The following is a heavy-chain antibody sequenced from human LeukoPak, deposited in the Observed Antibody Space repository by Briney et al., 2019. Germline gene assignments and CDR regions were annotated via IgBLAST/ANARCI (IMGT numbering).Heavy chain of an antibody. CDR1: GGSFSGYY. D-gene: IGHD5-24*01. CDR3: ARGGGRRDGYNQGSDY. Sequence: SETLSLTCAVYGGSFSGYYWSWIRQPPGKGLEWSGEINHSGSTNYNPSLKSRVTISVDTSKNQFSLKLSSVTAADTAVYYRARGGGRRDGYNQGSDYWGQGTLVTVSS. V-gene: IGHV4-34*01. CDR2: INHSGST. J-gene: IGHJ4*02.